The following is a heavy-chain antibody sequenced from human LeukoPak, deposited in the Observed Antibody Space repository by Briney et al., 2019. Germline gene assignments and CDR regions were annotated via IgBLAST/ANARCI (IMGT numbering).Heavy chain of an antibody. CDR3: ARDPNSSPSRFDY. D-gene: IGHD6-13*01. Sequence: GGSLRLSCAASGFTFSSYAMHWVRQAPGKGLEWVAVISYDGSSKYADSVKGRFTISRDNSKNTLYLQMNSLRAEDTAVYYCARDPNSSPSRFDYWGQGTLVTVSS. CDR2: ISYDGSSK. V-gene: IGHV3-30-3*01. J-gene: IGHJ4*02. CDR1: GFTFSSYA.